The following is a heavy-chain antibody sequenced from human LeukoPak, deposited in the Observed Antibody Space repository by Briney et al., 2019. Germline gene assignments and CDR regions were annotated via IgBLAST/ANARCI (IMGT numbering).Heavy chain of an antibody. CDR2: IYHNGGS. D-gene: IGHD1-20*01. CDR3: ARSVYDWNPRYYMDV. CDR1: GGSIHSYY. J-gene: IGHJ6*03. Sequence: SETLSLTCSVSGGSIHSYYWTWIRQPPGKGLEWIGYIYHNGGSSYNPSLKSRVTLSIDTSKKYFSLKLTSVTAADTAVYYCARSVYDWNPRYYMDVWGEGTTVTVSS. V-gene: IGHV4-59*01.